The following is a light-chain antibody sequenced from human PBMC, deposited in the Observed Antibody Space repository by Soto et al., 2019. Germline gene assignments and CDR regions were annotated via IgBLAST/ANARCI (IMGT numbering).Light chain of an antibody. CDR2: EVS. CDR1: SSDVGSYIY. CDR3: SSNAGSNNLV. V-gene: IGLV2-8*01. J-gene: IGLJ3*02. Sequence: QSVLTQPPSASGSPGQSVTISCTGISSDVGSYIYVSWYQQHPGKAPKLMIYEVSKRPSGVPDRFSGLMYGKTASLTVSGLQAEDEADYYCSSNAGSNNLVFGGGTKLTVL.